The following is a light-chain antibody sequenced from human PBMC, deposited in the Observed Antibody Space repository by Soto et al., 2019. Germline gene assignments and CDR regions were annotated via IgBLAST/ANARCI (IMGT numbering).Light chain of an antibody. V-gene: IGKV3-20*01. CDR2: GAS. CDR1: QSVSSNN. Sequence: EIVLTQSPGTLSLSPGEGATLSCRASQSVSSNNLAWYQQKPGQAPRLLIYGASSRATGIPDRFSGSGSGTDFTLTISRLEPEDFAVYHCQQYGSSSSFGQGTKLEIK. J-gene: IGKJ2*01. CDR3: QQYGSSSS.